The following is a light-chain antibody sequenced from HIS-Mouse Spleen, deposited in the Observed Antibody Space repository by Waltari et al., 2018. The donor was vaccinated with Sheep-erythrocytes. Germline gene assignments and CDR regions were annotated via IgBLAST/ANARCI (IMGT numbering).Light chain of an antibody. J-gene: IGKJ4*01. Sequence: MTQSPSXLSXSVGDRVTITCQASQDISNYLNWYQQKPGKAPKLLIYDASNLETGVPSRFSGSGSGTDFTFTISSLQPEDIATYYCQQYDNLPLTFGGGTKVEIK. CDR2: DAS. V-gene: IGKV1-33*01. CDR1: QDISNY. CDR3: QQYDNLPLT.